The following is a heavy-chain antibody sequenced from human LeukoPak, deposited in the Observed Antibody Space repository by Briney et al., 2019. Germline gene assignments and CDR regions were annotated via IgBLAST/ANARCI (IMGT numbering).Heavy chain of an antibody. V-gene: IGHV3-7*01. CDR3: ARDRYVWYSSGWPKGDGFDY. Sequence: GGSLRLSCAASGFTFSSYWMSWVRQAPGKGLEWVANIKQDGSEKYYVDSVKGRFTISRDNAKNSLYLQMNSLRAEDTAVYYCARDRYVWYSSGWPKGDGFDYWGQGTLVTVSS. J-gene: IGHJ4*02. CDR2: IKQDGSEK. D-gene: IGHD6-19*01. CDR1: GFTFSSYW.